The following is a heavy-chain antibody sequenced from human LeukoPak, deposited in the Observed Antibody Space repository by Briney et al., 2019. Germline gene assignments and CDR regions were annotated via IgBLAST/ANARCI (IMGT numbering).Heavy chain of an antibody. CDR3: ASISRSSSWYPVPGDY. CDR2: ISAYNGNT. Sequence: ASVKVSCKASGYTFTSYGISWVRQAPGQGLEWMGWISAYNGNTNYAQKLQGRVTMTTDTSTSTAYMELRSLRSDDTAVYYCASISRSSSWYPVPGDYWGQGTLVTVSS. V-gene: IGHV1-18*01. D-gene: IGHD6-13*01. CDR1: GYTFTSYG. J-gene: IGHJ4*02.